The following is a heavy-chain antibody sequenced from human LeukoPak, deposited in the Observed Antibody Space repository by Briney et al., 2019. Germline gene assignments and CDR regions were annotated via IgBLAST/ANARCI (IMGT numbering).Heavy chain of an antibody. J-gene: IGHJ4*02. CDR1: GFTFSNYG. V-gene: IGHV3-48*02. CDR2: ITTSSGSI. D-gene: IGHD3-16*01. CDR3: AREGLTFGDY. Sequence: PGGSLRLSCAASGFTFSNYGMNWVRQAPGKGLEWVSYITTSSGSIYYADSVKGRFTISRDNAKNSLYLQINSLRDEDTALYYCAREGLTFGDYWGQGTLVTVSS.